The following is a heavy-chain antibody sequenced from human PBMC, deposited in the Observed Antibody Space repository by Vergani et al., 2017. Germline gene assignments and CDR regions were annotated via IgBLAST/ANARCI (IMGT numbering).Heavy chain of an antibody. J-gene: IGHJ5*02. V-gene: IGHV1-69*12. CDR1: GGTFSSYA. D-gene: IGHD3-3*01. Sequence: QVQLVQSGAEVKKPGSSVKVSCKASGGTFSSYAISWVRQAPGQGLEWMGGIIPIFGTANYAQKFQGRVTITADESTSTAYMELSSLRSEDTAVYYCARRIKRLFWSGYSNWFDPWGQGTLVTVSS. CDR2: IIPIFGTA. CDR3: ARRIKRLFWSGYSNWFDP.